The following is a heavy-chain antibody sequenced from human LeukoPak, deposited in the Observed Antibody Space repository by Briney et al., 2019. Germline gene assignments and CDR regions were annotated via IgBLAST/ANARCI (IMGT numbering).Heavy chain of an antibody. D-gene: IGHD3-3*01. J-gene: IGHJ6*02. CDR1: GYTFTSYD. V-gene: IGHV1-8*01. CDR2: MNPNSGNT. CDR3: ASLRAYDFWSGYWYGMDV. Sequence: ASVKVSCKASGYTFTSYDINWVRQATGQGLEWRGWMNPNSGNTGYAQKFQGRVTMTRNTSISTAYMELSSLRSEDTAVYYCASLRAYDFWSGYWYGMDVWGQGTTVTVSS.